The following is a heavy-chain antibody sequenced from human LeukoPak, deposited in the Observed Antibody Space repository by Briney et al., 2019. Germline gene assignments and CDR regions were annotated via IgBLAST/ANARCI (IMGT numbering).Heavy chain of an antibody. Sequence: GGSLRLSCVASGFTFNSYWMNWVRRAPGKGLVWVSRINTDGSSTTYADSVKGRFTISRDNAKNTMYLQMSSLRAEDTALYYCAVGYSTSFDYWGQGTLVTVSS. CDR1: GFTFNSYW. D-gene: IGHD2-2*01. CDR2: INTDGSST. J-gene: IGHJ4*02. V-gene: IGHV3-74*01. CDR3: AVGYSTSFDY.